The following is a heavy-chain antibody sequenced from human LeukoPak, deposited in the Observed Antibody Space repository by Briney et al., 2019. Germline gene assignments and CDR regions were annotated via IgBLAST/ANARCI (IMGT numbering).Heavy chain of an antibody. Sequence: GGSLRLSCAASGFTLSSYAMSWVRQAPGKGLEWVSAISDSGNTYHADSVKGRFTISRDNSKNTLYLQMNNLRAEDTAVYYCAKGSDSYYYYYYYMDVWGKGTTVTVSS. V-gene: IGHV3-23*01. CDR2: ISDSGNT. CDR3: AKGSDSYYYYYYYMDV. D-gene: IGHD2-21*02. J-gene: IGHJ6*03. CDR1: GFTLSSYA.